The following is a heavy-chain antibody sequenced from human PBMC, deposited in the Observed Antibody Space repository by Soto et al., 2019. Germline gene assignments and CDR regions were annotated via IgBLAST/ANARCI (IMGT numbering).Heavy chain of an antibody. D-gene: IGHD2-2*01. CDR2: ISAYNGNT. Sequence: GTVKVSCKAAGYTFTSSGISWVRQAPRQGLEWMGWISAYNGNTNYAQKLQGRVTMTTDTSTSTAYMELRSLRSDDTAVYYCARDIVVVPAAIDYYYYGMDVWGQGTTVTVSS. CDR1: GYTFTSSG. V-gene: IGHV1-18*01. J-gene: IGHJ6*02. CDR3: ARDIVVVPAAIDYYYYGMDV.